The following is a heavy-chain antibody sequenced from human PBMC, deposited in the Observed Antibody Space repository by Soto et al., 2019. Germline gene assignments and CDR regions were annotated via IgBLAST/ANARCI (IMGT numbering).Heavy chain of an antibody. CDR3: ARGPTIFGVVITDDY. J-gene: IGHJ4*02. V-gene: IGHV1-8*01. CDR2: MNPNSGNT. Sequence: ASVKVSCKASGYTFTSYNINWVRQATGQGLEWMGWMNPNSGNTGYAQKFQGRVTMTRNTSISTAYMELSSLRSEDTAVYYCARGPTIFGVVITDDYWGQGTLVTVSS. CDR1: GYTFTSYN. D-gene: IGHD3-3*01.